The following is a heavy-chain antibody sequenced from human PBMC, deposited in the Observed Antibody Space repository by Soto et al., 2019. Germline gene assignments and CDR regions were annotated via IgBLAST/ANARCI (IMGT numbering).Heavy chain of an antibody. CDR3: ARQRLLRLKPDFDI. CDR2: MYYSGSS. D-gene: IGHD2-21*02. J-gene: IGHJ4*02. CDR1: GGSTSDKSYC. Sequence: SETLSLTCSVSGGSTSDKSYCWGWFRQSPGKGLEWIGSMYYSGSSYYNPSLKSRVAISVDTSRNQFSLKLRSVTAADTAVYFCARQRLLRLKPDFDIWGQGTLVT. V-gene: IGHV4-39*01.